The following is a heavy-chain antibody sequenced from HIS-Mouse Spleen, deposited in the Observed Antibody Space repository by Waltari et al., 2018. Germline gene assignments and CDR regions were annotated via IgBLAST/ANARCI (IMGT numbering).Heavy chain of an antibody. Sequence: EVQLVESGGGLVQPGGSVRLACAASGFTFSSYWMSLVRSGPGKGLEWVANIKQDGSEKYYVDSVKGRFTISRDNAKNSLYLQMNSLRAEDTAVYYCARDRLAARYYYYGMDVWGQGTTVTVSS. CDR2: IKQDGSEK. V-gene: IGHV3-7*01. J-gene: IGHJ6*02. CDR3: ARDRLAARYYYYGMDV. CDR1: GFTFSSYW. D-gene: IGHD6-6*01.